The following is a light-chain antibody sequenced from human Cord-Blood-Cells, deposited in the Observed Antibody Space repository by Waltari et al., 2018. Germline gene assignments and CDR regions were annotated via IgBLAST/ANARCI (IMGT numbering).Light chain of an antibody. J-gene: IGKJ2*01. CDR1: QSVSSY. Sequence: EIVLTQSPATLSLSPGDRATLSCRSSQSVSSYLAWYQQKPGQAPRLLIYDASNMATVMPSMFSGSGSATDFTLTISSLGPEEFAVYYCQKRSNWPITFAQGTKLKIK. V-gene: IGKV3-11*01. CDR3: QKRSNWPIT. CDR2: DAS.